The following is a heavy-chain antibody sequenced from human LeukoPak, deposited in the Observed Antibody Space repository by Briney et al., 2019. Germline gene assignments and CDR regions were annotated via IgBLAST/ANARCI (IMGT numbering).Heavy chain of an antibody. D-gene: IGHD3-10*01. J-gene: IGHJ4*02. V-gene: IGHV4-39*01. CDR1: GVSIFSSNSY. Sequence: SETLSLTCTVSGVSIFSSNSYWGWIRQPPGKGLEWIGSIYYSGNTYYNASLKSRVTISVDTSKNQFSLKLNSVTAADTAVYYCARLYGSGSSLYFDYWGQGTLVTVSS. CDR3: ARLYGSGSSLYFDY. CDR2: IYYSGNT.